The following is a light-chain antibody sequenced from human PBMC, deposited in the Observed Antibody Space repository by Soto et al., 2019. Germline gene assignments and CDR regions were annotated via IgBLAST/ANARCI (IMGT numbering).Light chain of an antibody. CDR2: GNT. J-gene: IGLJ1*01. V-gene: IGLV1-40*01. CDR1: SSNIGAGYD. CDR3: QSYDSSLTALFV. Sequence: QSVLTQPPSVSGAPGQRVTISCTGSSSNIGAGYDVQWYQQLPGTAPKLLMYGNTNRPSGVPVRFSGSKSGTSASLAITGLQAEDESDYYCQSYDSSLTALFVFGTGTKLTVL.